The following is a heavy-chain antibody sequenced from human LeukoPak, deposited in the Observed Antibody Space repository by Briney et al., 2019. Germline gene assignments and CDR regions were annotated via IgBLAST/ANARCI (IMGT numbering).Heavy chain of an antibody. D-gene: IGHD2-21*02. Sequence: PGGSLRLSCTTSGFTFGKYIMTWVRQAPGKGREWVANIHPHGSEEYYVDSVKGRFTISRDNAKNSLYLQMDSLRAEDTAVYYCIILTLVTAPRHYMDVWGKGTTVTVSS. CDR1: GFTFGKYI. J-gene: IGHJ6*03. CDR3: IILTLVTAPRHYMDV. CDR2: IHPHGSEE. V-gene: IGHV3-7*01.